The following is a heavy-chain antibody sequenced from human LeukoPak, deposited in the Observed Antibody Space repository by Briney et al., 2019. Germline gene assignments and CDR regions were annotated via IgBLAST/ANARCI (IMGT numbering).Heavy chain of an antibody. CDR3: AKDSRTYFKWFDP. CDR2: IRYDGSNK. V-gene: IGHV3-30*02. Sequence: GGSLRLSCASSGFTFSSYGMHWVRQAPGKGLEWVTFIRYDGSNKYYADSVKGRFTISRDNSKNTLYLQMNSLRPEDTAVYYCAKDSRTYFKWFDPWGQGTLVTVSS. D-gene: IGHD6-13*01. J-gene: IGHJ5*02. CDR1: GFTFSSYG.